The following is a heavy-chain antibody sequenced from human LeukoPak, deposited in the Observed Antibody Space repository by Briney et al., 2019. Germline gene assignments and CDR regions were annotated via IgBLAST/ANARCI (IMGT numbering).Heavy chain of an antibody. CDR3: ARVYGDYGPDDAFDI. Sequence: PGGSLRLSCAASGLTGSHNYVSWVRQAPGKGLEWVSAIHTSGDTCYADSVKGRFTISRDNAKNTLYLQMNSLRAEDTAVYYCARVYGDYGPDDAFDIWGQGTMVTVSS. CDR2: IHTSGDT. D-gene: IGHD4-17*01. V-gene: IGHV3-53*01. J-gene: IGHJ3*02. CDR1: GLTGSHNY.